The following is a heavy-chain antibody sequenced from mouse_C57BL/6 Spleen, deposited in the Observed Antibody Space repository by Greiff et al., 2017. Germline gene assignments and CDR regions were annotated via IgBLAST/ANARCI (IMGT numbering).Heavy chain of an antibody. D-gene: IGHD2-4*01. CDR1: GYTFTSYW. V-gene: IGHV1-53*01. Sequence: QVQLQQPGTELVKPGASVKLSCKASGYTFTSYWMHWVKQRPGQGLEWIGNINPSNGGTNYNEKFKSKATLTVDKSSSTAYMQLSSLTSEDSAVYYCARPIYYDYDGGYYFDYWGQGTTLTVSS. CDR2: INPSNGGT. J-gene: IGHJ2*01. CDR3: ARPIYYDYDGGYYFDY.